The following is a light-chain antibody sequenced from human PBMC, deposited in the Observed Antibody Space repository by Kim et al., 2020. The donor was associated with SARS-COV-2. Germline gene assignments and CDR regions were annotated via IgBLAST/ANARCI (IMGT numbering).Light chain of an antibody. Sequence: PGQRVTISCSGSTSNIGTNTVNWYQHLPGTAPKLLIYSNNQRPSGVPDRFSGSKSGTSASLAISGLQSEDEADYYCAAWDDSLNGLFGGGTKVTVL. J-gene: IGLJ3*02. CDR1: TSNIGTNT. V-gene: IGLV1-44*01. CDR2: SNN. CDR3: AAWDDSLNGL.